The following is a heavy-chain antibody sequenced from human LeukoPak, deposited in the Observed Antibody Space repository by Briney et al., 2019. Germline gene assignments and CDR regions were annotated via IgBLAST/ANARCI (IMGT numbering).Heavy chain of an antibody. CDR1: GGSISSYY. CDR2: IYYSGST. J-gene: IGHJ1*01. D-gene: IGHD5-18*01. CDR3: ARVALVSHSAEYSQH. Sequence: SETLSLTCTVSGGSISSYYWSWIRQPPGKGLEWVGYIYYSGSTNYYPSLKSRVTILVDTSKNQFSLKLSAVTAADTAVYYCARVALVSHSAEYSQHWGQGTLVTVSS. V-gene: IGHV4-59*01.